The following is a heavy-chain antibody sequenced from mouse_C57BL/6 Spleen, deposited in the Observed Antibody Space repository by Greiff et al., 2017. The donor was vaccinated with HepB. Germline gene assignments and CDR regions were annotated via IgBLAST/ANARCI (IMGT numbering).Heavy chain of an antibody. CDR3: VRRNDYAPHWYFDV. V-gene: IGHV10-1*01. Sequence: EVQVVGSGGGLVQPKGSLKLSCAASGFSFNTYAMNWVRQAPGKGLEWVARIRSKSNNYATYYADSVKDRFTISRDDSESMLYLQMNNLKTEDTAMYYCVRRNDYAPHWYFDVWGTGTTVTVSS. CDR2: IRSKSNNYAT. D-gene: IGHD2-4*01. CDR1: GFSFNTYA. J-gene: IGHJ1*03.